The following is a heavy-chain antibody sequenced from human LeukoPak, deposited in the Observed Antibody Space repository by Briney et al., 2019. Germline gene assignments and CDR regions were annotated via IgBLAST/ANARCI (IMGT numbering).Heavy chain of an antibody. V-gene: IGHV3-48*02. D-gene: IGHD1-26*01. CDR1: GFTFSGYS. CDR2: ISISSTTI. Sequence: GGSLRLSCLASGFTFSGYSMSWVRQAPGKGLEWVSYISISSTTINYADSVKGRFTISRDNAKNSLYLQMNSLRDEDTAVYYCARVMYGGISYSVDYWGQGTLVTVSS. J-gene: IGHJ4*02. CDR3: ARVMYGGISYSVDY.